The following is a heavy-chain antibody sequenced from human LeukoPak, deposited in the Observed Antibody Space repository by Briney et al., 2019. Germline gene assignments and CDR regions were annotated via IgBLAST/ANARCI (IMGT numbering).Heavy chain of an antibody. CDR1: GFTFNKYA. CDR2: VSGSGGAT. V-gene: IGHV3-23*01. J-gene: IGHJ6*03. CDR3: AKNRGGTYKYYMDV. Sequence: PGGSLRLSCAASGFTFNKYAMSWVRQAPGMGLEWLSYVSGSGGATYCADSVKGRFTISRDNSKNTVYLQMGSLRAEGTAVYYCAKNRGGTYKYYMDVWGNGTTVTVSS. D-gene: IGHD1-1*01.